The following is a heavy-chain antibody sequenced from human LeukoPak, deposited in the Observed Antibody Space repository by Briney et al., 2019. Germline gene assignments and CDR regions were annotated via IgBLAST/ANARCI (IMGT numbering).Heavy chain of an antibody. CDR2: ISGDGGST. J-gene: IGHJ6*02. CDR1: GFTFDDYA. D-gene: IGHD2-2*01. V-gene: IGHV3-43*02. CDR3: AKESKYHYYGMDV. Sequence: QAGGSLRLSCAASGFTFDDYAMHWVRQVPGKGLEWVSLISGDGGSTYYADSVKGRFTISRDNSKNSLYLRMNSLRTEDTAFYYCAKESKYHYYGMDVWGQGTTVTVSS.